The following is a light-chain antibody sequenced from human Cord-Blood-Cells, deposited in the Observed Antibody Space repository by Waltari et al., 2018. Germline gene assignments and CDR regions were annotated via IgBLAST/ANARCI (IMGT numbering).Light chain of an antibody. CDR2: AAS. J-gene: IGKJ4*01. CDR1: QSISSY. Sequence: DIQITQSPSSLSASVGDRVTITCRASQSISSYLNWYQQKPGKAPKLLIYAASSLQSGVPSRFSGSASGTDFTLTISRLQAEDFATYYCQQSNSTPLTFGGGTKVEIK. V-gene: IGKV1-39*01. CDR3: QQSNSTPLT.